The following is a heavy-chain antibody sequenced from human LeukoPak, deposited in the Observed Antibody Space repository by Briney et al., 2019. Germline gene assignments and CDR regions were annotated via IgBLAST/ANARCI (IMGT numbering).Heavy chain of an antibody. CDR1: GFTFSSYG. CDR3: ARDKRVGATRSLDY. Sequence: GRSLRLSCAASGFTFSSYGMHWIRQAPGKGLEWVAVIWYDGSNKYYADSVKGRFTISRDNSKNTLYLQMNSLRAEDTAVYYCARDKRVGATRSLDYWGQGTLVTVSS. V-gene: IGHV3-33*08. CDR2: IWYDGSNK. D-gene: IGHD1-26*01. J-gene: IGHJ4*02.